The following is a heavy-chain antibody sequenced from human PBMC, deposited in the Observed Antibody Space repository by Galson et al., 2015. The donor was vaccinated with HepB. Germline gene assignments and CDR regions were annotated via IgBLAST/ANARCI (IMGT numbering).Heavy chain of an antibody. D-gene: IGHD1-1*01. V-gene: IGHV3-7*03. CDR1: GFSFSSFW. CDR2: IKQDGSEK. Sequence: SLRLSCAASGFSFSSFWMTWDRQAPGEGLEWVANIKQDGSEKYYVDSVKGRFTISRDNAKNSLYLQMNSLRAEDTAVYYCARGGGTFEYWGQGALVTVSS. CDR3: ARGGGTFEY. J-gene: IGHJ4*02.